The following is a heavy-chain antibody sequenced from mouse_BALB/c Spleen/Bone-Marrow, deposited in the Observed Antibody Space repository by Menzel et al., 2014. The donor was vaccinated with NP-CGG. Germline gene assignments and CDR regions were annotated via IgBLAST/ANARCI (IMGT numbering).Heavy chain of an antibody. CDR2: ISYSGST. CDR1: GDSITSGY. V-gene: IGHV3-8*02. J-gene: IGHJ4*01. D-gene: IGHD1-2*01. CDR3: ARYKGFHWGMDY. Sequence: EVQLQQSGPSLVKPSQTLSLTCSVTGDSITSGYWNWIRKFPGNKLEYMGYISYSGSTYYSPSLKSRISITRDTSKNQYYLQLISVTTEDTATFYCARYKGFHWGMDYWGQGTSVTVSS.